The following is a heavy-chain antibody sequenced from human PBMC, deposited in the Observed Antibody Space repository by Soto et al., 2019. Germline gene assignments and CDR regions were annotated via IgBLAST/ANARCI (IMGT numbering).Heavy chain of an antibody. CDR2: ISGSGGST. Sequence: EVQLLESGGGLVQPGGSLRLSRASSGFTFSSYAMSWVRQAPGKGLEWVSAISGSGGSTYYADSVKGRFTISRDNSKNTLYLQMNSLRAEDTAVYYCAKDRVYSSSWLSSHNWFDPWGQGTLVTVSS. V-gene: IGHV3-23*01. D-gene: IGHD6-13*01. J-gene: IGHJ5*02. CDR3: AKDRVYSSSWLSSHNWFDP. CDR1: GFTFSSYA.